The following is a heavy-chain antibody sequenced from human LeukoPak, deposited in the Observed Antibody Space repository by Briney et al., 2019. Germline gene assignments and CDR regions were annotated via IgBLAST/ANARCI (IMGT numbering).Heavy chain of an antibody. CDR1: GFTFSNYW. V-gene: IGHV3-30*02. D-gene: IGHD6-6*01. CDR2: IRYDGSNK. CDR3: APTIEYSSSSPGY. J-gene: IGHJ4*02. Sequence: GGSLRLSCAASGFTFSNYWMSWVRQAPGKGLEWVAFIRYDGSNKYYADSVKGRFTISRDNSKNTLYLQMNSLRAEDTAVYYCAPTIEYSSSSPGYWGQGTLVTVSS.